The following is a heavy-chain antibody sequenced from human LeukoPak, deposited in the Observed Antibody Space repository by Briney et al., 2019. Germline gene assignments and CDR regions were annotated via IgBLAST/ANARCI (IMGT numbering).Heavy chain of an antibody. Sequence: SETLSLTCTVSGGSISSYYWSWIRQPPGKGLEWIGYIYYSGSTNYNPSLKSRVTISVDTSKNQFSLTLSSVTAADTAVYYCARDGDYYDSTGEGWFDPWGQGTLVTVSS. CDR1: GGSISSYY. CDR2: IYYSGST. J-gene: IGHJ5*02. CDR3: ARDGDYYDSTGEGWFDP. V-gene: IGHV4-59*01. D-gene: IGHD3-22*01.